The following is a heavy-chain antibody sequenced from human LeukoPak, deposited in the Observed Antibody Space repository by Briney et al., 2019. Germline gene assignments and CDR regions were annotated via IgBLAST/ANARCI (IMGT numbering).Heavy chain of an antibody. J-gene: IGHJ4*02. D-gene: IGHD6-13*01. CDR2: ISAYNGNT. CDR1: GYTFTSYG. Sequence: ASVKVSCKASGYTFTSYGISWVRQAPGQGLEWMGWISAYNGNTNYAQKLQGRVTMTTDTSTSTAYMELSSLTSEDTAVYYCARGHTFSSSWGYFDHWGQGTLVTVSS. V-gene: IGHV1-18*01. CDR3: ARGHTFSSSWGYFDH.